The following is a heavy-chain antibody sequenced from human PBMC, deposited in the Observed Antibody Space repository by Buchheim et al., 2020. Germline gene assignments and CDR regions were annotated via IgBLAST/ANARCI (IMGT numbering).Heavy chain of an antibody. CDR2: ISGSGGST. V-gene: IGHV3-23*01. CDR3: AKDRGTYYGNYVFDY. Sequence: EVQVLESGGGLVQPGGSLRLSCAASAFTFSSYAMSWVRQTPGKGLEWVSAISGSGGSTYYADSVKGRFTISRDNSKNTLYLQMNRLRAEDTAIYYWAKDRGTYYGNYVFDYWGQGTL. D-gene: IGHD1-26*01. J-gene: IGHJ4*02. CDR1: AFTFSSYA.